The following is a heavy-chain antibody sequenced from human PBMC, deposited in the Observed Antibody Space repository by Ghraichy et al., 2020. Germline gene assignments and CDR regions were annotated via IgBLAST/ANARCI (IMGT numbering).Heavy chain of an antibody. J-gene: IGHJ3*02. V-gene: IGHV3-30*04. D-gene: IGHD3-10*01. CDR3: AREAGEFGAFDI. CDR1: GFTFSDYA. Sequence: GGSLRLSCVASGFTFSDYAMHWVRQAPGKGLEWVTFISYTGGNIYYADSVKGRFSISRDNSKNTLYLQMNSLRSEDTAVYYCAREAGEFGAFDIWGQGARITVSS. CDR2: ISYTGGNI.